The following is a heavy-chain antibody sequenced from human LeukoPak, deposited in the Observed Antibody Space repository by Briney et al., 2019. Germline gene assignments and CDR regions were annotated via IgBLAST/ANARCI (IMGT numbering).Heavy chain of an antibody. CDR2: IKTDGREK. CDR3: ARDWSAYRAVSNDY. Sequence: GGSLRLSCAACGFTFSKYWMSWVRQAPGKGLEEVANIKTDGREKEYIESVKGRFTIYRDNNKNTLHVQMNSHRAEDRPVYYCARDWSAYRAVSNDYWGQGTLVTVSS. CDR1: GFTFSKYW. D-gene: IGHD1-26*01. V-gene: IGHV3-7*01. J-gene: IGHJ4*02.